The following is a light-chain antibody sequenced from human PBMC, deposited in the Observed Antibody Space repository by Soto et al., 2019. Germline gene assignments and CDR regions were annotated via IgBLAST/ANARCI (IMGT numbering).Light chain of an antibody. CDR3: QQYNNWPPRT. CDR1: QSISNS. Sequence: EIVMTQSPASLSVSPGETATLSCKASQSISNSLAWYQQKPGQAPSLLIYGASTRATGIPARFSGSGSGTEFTLTISSLQSEDSALYYCQQYNNWPPRTFGQGTKLEIK. CDR2: GAS. V-gene: IGKV3-15*01. J-gene: IGKJ2*01.